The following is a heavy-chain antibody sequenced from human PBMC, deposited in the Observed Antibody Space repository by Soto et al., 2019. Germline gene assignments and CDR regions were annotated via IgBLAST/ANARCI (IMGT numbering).Heavy chain of an antibody. CDR2: IVVASGRT. J-gene: IGHJ6*02. CDR1: GFDFGSFG. Sequence: ASVKVSCKASGFDFGSFGIQFLRQTRGRGLEWIGWIVVASGRTNYARQFQGRVAFSRDMSSTTAYMDLYDLKSDDTAVYFCSADHTHTAIGWPVWGQGTT. V-gene: IGHV1-58*02. CDR3: SADHTHTAIGWPV.